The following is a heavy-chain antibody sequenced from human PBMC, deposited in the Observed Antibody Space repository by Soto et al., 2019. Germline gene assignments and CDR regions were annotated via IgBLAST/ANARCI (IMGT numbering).Heavy chain of an antibody. CDR1: GFTFSSYG. V-gene: IGHV3-30*18. CDR2: ISYDGSNK. D-gene: IGHD6-13*01. J-gene: IGHJ5*02. CDR3: AKDGGIAATNWFDP. Sequence: GGSLRLSCAASGFTFSSYGMHWVRQAPGKGLEWVAVISYDGSNKYYADSVKGRFTISRDNSKNTLYLQMNSLRAEDTAVYYCAKDGGIAATNWFDPWGQGTLVTVSS.